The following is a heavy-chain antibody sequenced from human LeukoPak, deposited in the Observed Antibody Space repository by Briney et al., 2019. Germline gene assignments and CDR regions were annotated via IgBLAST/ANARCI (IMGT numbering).Heavy chain of an antibody. J-gene: IGHJ4*02. D-gene: IGHD4-23*01. V-gene: IGHV3-23*01. CDR3: ARPYGGQGY. Sequence: GGSLRLSCAVSGFTFSRYAMTWVRQAPEKGLEWVSTIGGGGDSYYADSVKGRFTISRDNARNSLYLQMNSLRAEDTAVYYCARPYGGQGYWGQGTLVTVSS. CDR1: GFTFSRYA. CDR2: IGGGGDS.